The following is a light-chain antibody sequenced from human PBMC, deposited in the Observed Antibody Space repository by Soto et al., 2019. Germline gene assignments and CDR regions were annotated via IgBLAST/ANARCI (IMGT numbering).Light chain of an antibody. V-gene: IGLV2-11*01. J-gene: IGLJ2*01. CDR3: SSFAGNNNLL. Sequence: QSVLTQPRSVSGSPGQSVTISCTGTSSDVGTYNYVSWYQQHPGKAPKLIIYDVTKWPSGVPDRFSGSKSGNTASLTVSGLQADDEADYYCSSFAGNNNLLFGGGTKLTVL. CDR1: SSDVGTYNY. CDR2: DVT.